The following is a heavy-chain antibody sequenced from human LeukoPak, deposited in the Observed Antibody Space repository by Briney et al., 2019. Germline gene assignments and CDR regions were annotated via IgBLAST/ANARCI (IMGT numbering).Heavy chain of an antibody. CDR2: IRSKANSYAT. D-gene: IGHD3-3*01. J-gene: IGHJ6*03. Sequence: GGSLRLSCAASGFTFSGSAMHWVRQASGKGLEWVGRIRSKANSYATAYAASVKGRFTISRDDSKNTAYLQMNSLKTEDTAVYYCTRRQDDFWSGYYYYYMDVWGKGTTVTVSS. CDR1: GFTFSGSA. CDR3: TRRQDDFWSGYYYYYMDV. V-gene: IGHV3-73*01.